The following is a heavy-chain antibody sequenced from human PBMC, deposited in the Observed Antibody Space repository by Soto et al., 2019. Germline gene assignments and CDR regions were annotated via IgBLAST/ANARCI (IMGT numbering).Heavy chain of an antibody. Sequence: EVQLLESGGGLIQPVGSLRLSCEASGFTFSNYGMTWVRLAPGKGLEWVSTISGSGGRTFYADPVKGRFTISRDNSKNTLYLQMKSLRAEDTAVYYCAKEMIASTLADFFDDWGQGTLVTVSS. CDR2: ISGSGGRT. CDR3: AKEMIASTLADFFDD. J-gene: IGHJ4*02. V-gene: IGHV3-23*01. D-gene: IGHD2-21*01. CDR1: GFTFSNYG.